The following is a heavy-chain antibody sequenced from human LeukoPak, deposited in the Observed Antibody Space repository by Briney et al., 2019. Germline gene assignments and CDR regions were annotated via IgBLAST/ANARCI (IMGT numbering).Heavy chain of an antibody. J-gene: IGHJ4*02. CDR1: GFTFSSYG. CDR3: AKGSIAVVDY. Sequence: GGSLRLSCAASGFTFSSYGMSWVRQAPGKGLEWVSAISGSGGSTYYADSVKGRFTISRDNSKNTLYLQTNSLRAEDTAVYYCAKGSIAVVDYWGQGTLVTVSS. D-gene: IGHD6-19*01. V-gene: IGHV3-23*01. CDR2: ISGSGGST.